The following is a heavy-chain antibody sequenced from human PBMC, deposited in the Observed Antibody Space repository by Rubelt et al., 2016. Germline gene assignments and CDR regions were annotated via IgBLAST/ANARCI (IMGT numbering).Heavy chain of an antibody. D-gene: IGHD6-13*01. CDR1: GYIFTSYY. J-gene: IGHJ4*02. CDR2: VSGYNGNT. CDR3: ARDYSSSWAFDY. V-gene: IGHV1-18*01. Sequence: QVSLVQSETEVKNPGASVKVSCKASGYIFTSYYITWVRQAPGQGLEWMGCVSGYNGNTNYAQKLQGRVTMTTDTSTSTAYMELRSLRSDDTAVYYCARDYSSSWAFDYWGQGTLVTVSS.